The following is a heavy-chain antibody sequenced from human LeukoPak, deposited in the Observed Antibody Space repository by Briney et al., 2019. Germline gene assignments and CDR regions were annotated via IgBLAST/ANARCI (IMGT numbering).Heavy chain of an antibody. CDR1: GDSISSSRHY. CDR2: IYPSGNT. CDR3: ARGGVVTMELDY. V-gene: IGHV4-61*02. Sequence: SETLSLTCTVSGDSISSSRHYWSWIRQPAGTGLEWIGRIYPSGNTNYNPSLKSRVTISLDTSKNQFSLNLRSVTAADTAVYYCARGGVVTMELDYWGQGTLVTVSS. D-gene: IGHD3-3*01. J-gene: IGHJ4*02.